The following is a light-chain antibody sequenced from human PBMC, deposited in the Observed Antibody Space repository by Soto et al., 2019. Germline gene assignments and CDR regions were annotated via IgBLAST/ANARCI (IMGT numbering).Light chain of an antibody. CDR3: SSYTSTNTPFV. CDR1: SSDVGDYNY. J-gene: IGLJ1*01. V-gene: IGLV2-14*01. Sequence: QSVLTQPASVSGSPGQSITISCTGISSDVGDYNYVSWYQQHPGKAPKLMIYEVTNRPSGVSDRFSGSKSGNTASLTISGLQVEDEADYYCSSYTSTNTPFVFGTGTKLTVL. CDR2: EVT.